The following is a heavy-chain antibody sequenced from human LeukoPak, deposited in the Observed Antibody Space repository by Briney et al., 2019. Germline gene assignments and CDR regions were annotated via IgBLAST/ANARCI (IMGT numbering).Heavy chain of an antibody. J-gene: IGHJ5*02. CDR3: ARAPRVWKRFWNDGHRGWFDP. CDR1: GYTFTGYY. V-gene: IGHV1-2*04. Sequence: ASVKVSCKASGYTFTGYYMHWVRQAPGQGLEWMGWINPNSGGTNYAQKFQGWVTMTRDTSISTAYMELSRLRSDDTAVYYCARAPRVWKRFWNDGHRGWFDPWGQGTLVTVSS. D-gene: IGHD1-1*01. CDR2: INPNSGGT.